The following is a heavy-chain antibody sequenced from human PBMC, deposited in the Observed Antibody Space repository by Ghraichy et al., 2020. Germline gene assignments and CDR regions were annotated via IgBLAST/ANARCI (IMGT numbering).Heavy chain of an antibody. Sequence: GGSLRLSCAASGFTFRTYAMTWVRQAPGKGLEWVLIITGSGGSTYYGDSVKGRFTISRDNSKNTLYLQMNSLRAEDTAVYYCAKRGPNGDYAPGEHWGQGTLVTVSS. CDR1: GFTFRTYA. CDR3: AKRGPNGDYAPGEH. CDR2: ITGSGGST. V-gene: IGHV3-23*01. J-gene: IGHJ1*01. D-gene: IGHD4-17*01.